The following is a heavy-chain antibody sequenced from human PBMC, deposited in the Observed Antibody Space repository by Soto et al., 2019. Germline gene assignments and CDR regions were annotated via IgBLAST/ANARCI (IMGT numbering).Heavy chain of an antibody. CDR1: GGSISSYY. V-gene: IGHV4-59*08. CDR2: IYYSGST. Sequence: SETLYLTCTVSGGSISSYYWSWIRQPPGKGLEWIGYIYYSGSTNYNPSLKSRVTISVDTSTNQFSLKLSSVTAADTAVYYCATHLLDIAAVDIWGQGTMVTVSS. D-gene: IGHD2-2*03. J-gene: IGHJ3*02. CDR3: ATHLLDIAAVDI.